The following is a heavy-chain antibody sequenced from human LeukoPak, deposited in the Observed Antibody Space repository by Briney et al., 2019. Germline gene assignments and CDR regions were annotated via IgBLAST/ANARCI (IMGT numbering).Heavy chain of an antibody. Sequence: GGSLRLSCAASGFTFSDYYMSWIRQAPGKGLEWVSYISSSGSTIYYADSVKGRFTISRDNAKNSLYLQMNSLRAEDTAVYYCARASPLYYYGSGIGLSDYWGQGTLVTVSS. D-gene: IGHD3-10*01. CDR3: ARASPLYYYGSGIGLSDY. J-gene: IGHJ4*02. V-gene: IGHV3-11*01. CDR1: GFTFSDYY. CDR2: ISSSGSTI.